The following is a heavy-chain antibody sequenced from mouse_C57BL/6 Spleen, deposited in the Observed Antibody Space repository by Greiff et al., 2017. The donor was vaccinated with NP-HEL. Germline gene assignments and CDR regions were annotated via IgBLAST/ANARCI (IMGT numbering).Heavy chain of an antibody. V-gene: IGHV1-61*01. D-gene: IGHD4-1*01. J-gene: IGHJ2*01. Sequence: VQLQESGAELVRPGSSVKLSCKASGYTFTSYWMDWVKQRPGQGLEWIGNIYPSDSETHYNQKFKDKATLTVDKSSSTAYMQLSSLTSEDSAVYYCARYETGMDYWGQGTTLTVSS. CDR2: IYPSDSET. CDR3: ARYETGMDY. CDR1: GYTFTSYW.